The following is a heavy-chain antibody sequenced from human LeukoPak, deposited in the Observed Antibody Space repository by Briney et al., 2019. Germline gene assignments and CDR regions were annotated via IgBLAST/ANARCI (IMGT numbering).Heavy chain of an antibody. CDR2: ISSSSNYI. V-gene: IGHV3-21*01. CDR1: GFTFSSYS. J-gene: IGHJ6*03. CDR3: ARGSDILTGYYSAYYYYMDV. Sequence: GGSLRLSCAVSGFTFSSYSMNWARQAPGKGLEWVSSISSSSNYIYYADSVKGRFTISRDDAKNSLYLQMNSLRDEDTAVYYCARGSDILTGYYSAYYYYMDVWGKGTTVTVSS. D-gene: IGHD3-9*01.